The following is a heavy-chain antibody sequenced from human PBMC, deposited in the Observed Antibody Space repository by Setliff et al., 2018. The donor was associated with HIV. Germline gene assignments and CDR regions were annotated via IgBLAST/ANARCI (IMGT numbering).Heavy chain of an antibody. CDR1: GGSISSFY. V-gene: IGHV4-59*08. Sequence: SETLSLTCTVSGGSISSFYWSWIRQPPGKGLEWIGYIYNSGSTNYNPSLKSRVTISEDTSKNQFFLKLTSVTAADPAVYYCARGWGYYMDVWGEGTTVTVSS. CDR3: ARGWGYYMDV. J-gene: IGHJ6*03. D-gene: IGHD1-26*01. CDR2: IYNSGST.